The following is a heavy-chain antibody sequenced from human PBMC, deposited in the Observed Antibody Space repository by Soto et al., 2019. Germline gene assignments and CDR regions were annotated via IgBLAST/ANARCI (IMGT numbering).Heavy chain of an antibody. J-gene: IGHJ5*02. CDR3: ASLWCSSTTCLFP. D-gene: IGHD2-2*01. Sequence: GGSLRLSCAASGFTFSMYFMHWVRRAPDKGLEWVAVISDDGSNKYYADSVKGRFTISRDNAKNSLYLQMNSLRAEDTAVYYCASLWCSSTTCLFPWGQGTLVTVSS. V-gene: IGHV3-30-3*01. CDR2: ISDDGSNK. CDR1: GFTFSMYF.